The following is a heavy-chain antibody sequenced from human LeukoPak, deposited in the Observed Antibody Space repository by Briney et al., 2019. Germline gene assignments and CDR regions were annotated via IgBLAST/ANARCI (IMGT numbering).Heavy chain of an antibody. CDR1: GFTFNNYW. J-gene: IGHJ4*02. CDR2: LYSDGNT. V-gene: IGHV3-53*01. Sequence: GGSLRLSCAASGFTFNNYWMTWVRQAPGKGLEWVSVLYSDGNTKYADSVQGRFTISRDNSKNTLYLEMNSLSPDDTAVYYCARGVEPLAANTLAYWGQGTLVTVSS. CDR3: ARGVEPLAANTLAY. D-gene: IGHD1-14*01.